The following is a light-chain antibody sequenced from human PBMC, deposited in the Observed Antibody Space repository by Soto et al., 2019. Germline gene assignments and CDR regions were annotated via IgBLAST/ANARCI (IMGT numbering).Light chain of an antibody. Sequence: QSVLTQPPSVSGAPGQRVTISCTGSSSNIGAVYDVHWYQQLPGTAPKLLIYGNSNRPSGVPDRFSGSKSGTSASLAITGLQAEDEADYYCQSYDSSLSVYVVFGGGTKLTVL. CDR1: SSNIGAVYD. J-gene: IGLJ2*01. CDR2: GNS. V-gene: IGLV1-40*01. CDR3: QSYDSSLSVYVV.